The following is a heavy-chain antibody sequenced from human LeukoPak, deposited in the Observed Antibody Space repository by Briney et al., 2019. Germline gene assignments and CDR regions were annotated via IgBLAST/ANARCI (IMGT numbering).Heavy chain of an antibody. D-gene: IGHD2-15*01. Sequence: ASVKVSCKASGYTFTSYYMHWVRQAPGQGLGWMGIINPSGGSTSYAQKFQGRVTMTRDTSTSTVYMELSSLRSEDTAVYYCARDGYCSGGGCYSAVDYWGQGTLVTVSS. CDR2: INPSGGST. J-gene: IGHJ4*02. CDR3: ARDGYCSGGGCYSAVDY. V-gene: IGHV1-46*01. CDR1: GYTFTSYY.